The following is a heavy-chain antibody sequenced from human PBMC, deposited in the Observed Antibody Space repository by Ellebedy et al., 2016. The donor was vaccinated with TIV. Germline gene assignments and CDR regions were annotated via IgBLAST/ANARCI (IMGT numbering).Heavy chain of an antibody. CDR1: GFTVSSNY. V-gene: IGHV3-66*01. Sequence: GESLKISCAASGFTVSSNYMSWVRQAPGKGLEWVSVIYSGGSTYYADSVKGRFTISRDNSKNTLYLQMNSLRAEDTAVYYCAKDAWEKARISWEHDNWGQGTLVTVSS. J-gene: IGHJ4*02. CDR3: AKDAWEKARISWEHDN. CDR2: IYSGGST. D-gene: IGHD5-24*01.